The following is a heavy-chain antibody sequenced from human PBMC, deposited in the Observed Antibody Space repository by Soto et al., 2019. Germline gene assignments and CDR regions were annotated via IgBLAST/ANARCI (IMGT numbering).Heavy chain of an antibody. V-gene: IGHV4-30-4*01. J-gene: IGHJ5*02. D-gene: IGHD2-21*01. CDR1: GGSISSGDYY. Sequence: SETLSLTCTVSGGSISSGDYYWSWIRQPPGKGLEWIGYIYYSGSTYYNPSLKSRVTISVDTSKNQFSLKLSSVTAADTAVYYCPRVVSTTVYGVVIVIWFAPWGQGTLVTVSS. CDR2: IYYSGST. CDR3: PRVVSTTVYGVVIVIWFAP.